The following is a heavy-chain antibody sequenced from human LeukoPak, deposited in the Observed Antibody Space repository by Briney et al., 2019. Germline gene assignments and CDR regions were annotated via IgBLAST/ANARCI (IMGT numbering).Heavy chain of an antibody. CDR1: GFTFSSYA. V-gene: IGHV3-30*01. CDR2: ISYAGSNK. J-gene: IGHJ4*02. D-gene: IGHD1-1*01. Sequence: GGSLRLSCAASGFTFSSYAMHWVRQAPSKGLEWVAVISYAGSNKYYADSVKGRFTISRDNSKDTLYLQMNSLRAEDTAVYYCARTTQSKSAAFDYWGQGTLVTVSS. CDR3: ARTTQSKSAAFDY.